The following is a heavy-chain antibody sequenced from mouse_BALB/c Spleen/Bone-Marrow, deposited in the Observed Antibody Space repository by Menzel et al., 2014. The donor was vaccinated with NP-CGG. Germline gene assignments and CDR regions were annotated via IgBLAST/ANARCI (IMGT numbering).Heavy chain of an antibody. J-gene: IGHJ2*01. Sequence: EVQLVESGGGLVQPGGSLRLSCATSGFTFTDYYMNWVRPPPGKALEWLVFIRNKANGYTTEYSASVKGRFTISRDNSQSILYLQMNTLRAEDSATYFCARDMGGLLFDSWGQGTTLTVSS. D-gene: IGHD1-1*01. CDR1: GFTFTDYY. CDR3: ARDMGGLLFDS. V-gene: IGHV7-3*02. CDR2: IRNKANGYTT.